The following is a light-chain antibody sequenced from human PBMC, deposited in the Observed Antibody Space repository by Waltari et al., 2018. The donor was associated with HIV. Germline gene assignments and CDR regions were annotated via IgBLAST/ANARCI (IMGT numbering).Light chain of an antibody. Sequence: QSALTQPASVSGSPGQSMTISCTGTSSDFGSYTLVSWYQQHPDKAPKLMIYEVSKRPSGVSNRFSGSKSGNTASLTISGLQAEDEADYYCCSYAGTSTVVFGGGTKLTVL. J-gene: IGLJ2*01. CDR2: EVS. CDR1: SSDFGSYTL. V-gene: IGLV2-23*02. CDR3: CSYAGTSTVV.